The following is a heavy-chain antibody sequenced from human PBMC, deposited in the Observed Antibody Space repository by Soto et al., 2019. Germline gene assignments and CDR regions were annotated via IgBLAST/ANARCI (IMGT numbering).Heavy chain of an antibody. CDR2: IYSGDST. Sequence: EVPLVESGGGLIQPGGSLRLSCAASGFTVSSNYMNWVRQAPGKGLEWVSIIYSGDSTYYAASVKGRFTISRDNSKNTLYLQMNSLRAEDTAVYYCARDLRTLYGMDVWGQGTTVTVSS. V-gene: IGHV3-53*01. CDR1: GFTVSSNY. J-gene: IGHJ6*02. CDR3: ARDLRTLYGMDV.